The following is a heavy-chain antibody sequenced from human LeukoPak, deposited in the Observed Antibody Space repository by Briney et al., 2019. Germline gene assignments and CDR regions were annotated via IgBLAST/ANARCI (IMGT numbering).Heavy chain of an antibody. D-gene: IGHD6-13*01. J-gene: IGHJ5*02. CDR2: IIPIFGTA. V-gene: IGHV1-69*13. Sequence: ASVKVSCKASGGTFSSYAISWVRQAPGQGLEWMGGIIPIFGTANYAQKFQGRVTITADESTSTAYMELSSLRSEDTAVYYCARSKYSSSWDGFDPWGQGTLVTVSS. CDR1: GGTFSSYA. CDR3: ARSKYSSSWDGFDP.